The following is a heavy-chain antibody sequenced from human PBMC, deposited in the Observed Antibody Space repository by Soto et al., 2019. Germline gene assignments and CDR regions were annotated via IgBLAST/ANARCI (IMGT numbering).Heavy chain of an antibody. Sequence: SETLSLTCAVYGGSFSGYYWSWIRQPPGKGLEWIGEINHSGSTNYNPSLKSRVTISVDTSKNQFSLKLSSVTAADTAVYYCARGREIDYWGQGTLVTVSS. CDR3: ARGREIDY. CDR1: GGSFSGYY. V-gene: IGHV4-34*01. CDR2: INHSGST. J-gene: IGHJ4*02.